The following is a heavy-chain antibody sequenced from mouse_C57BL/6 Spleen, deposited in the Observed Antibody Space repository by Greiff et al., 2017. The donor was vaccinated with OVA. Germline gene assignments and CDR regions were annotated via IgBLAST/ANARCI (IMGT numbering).Heavy chain of an antibody. D-gene: IGHD1-1*01. CDR1: GYTFTSYW. J-gene: IGHJ1*03. Sequence: QVQLKQPGAELVKPGASVKMSCKASGYTFTSYWITWVKQRPGQGLEWIGDIYPGSGSTNYNEKFKSKATLTVDTSSSTAYMQLSSLTSEDSAVYYCARPYGSSLGWYFDVWGTGTTVTVSS. V-gene: IGHV1-55*01. CDR2: IYPGSGST. CDR3: ARPYGSSLGWYFDV.